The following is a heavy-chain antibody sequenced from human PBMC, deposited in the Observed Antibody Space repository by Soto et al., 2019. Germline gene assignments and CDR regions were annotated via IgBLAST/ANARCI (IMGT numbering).Heavy chain of an antibody. V-gene: IGHV1-58*01. J-gene: IGHJ4*02. D-gene: IGHD3-16*02. CDR2: IVVGSGNT. CDR1: GFTFTSSA. Sequence: AVKVSCKASGFTFTSSAVQWVRQARGQRLEWIGWIVVGSGNTNYAQKFQEGVTITRDMSTSTAYMELSSLRSEDTDVYYCAAVSYYFWGSYHPHWGQGTLVTVSS. CDR3: AAVSYYFWGSYHPH.